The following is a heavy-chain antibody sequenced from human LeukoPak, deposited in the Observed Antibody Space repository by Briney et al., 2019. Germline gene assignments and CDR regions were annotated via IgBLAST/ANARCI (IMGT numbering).Heavy chain of an antibody. D-gene: IGHD6-19*01. Sequence: ASVKVSCKASGYTFTSYYMHWVRQAPGQGLEWMGIINPSGGSTSYAQKFQGRVTMTRDTSISTAYMELSRLRSDDTAVYYCAIIAVAGSLDYWGQGTLVTVSS. J-gene: IGHJ4*02. V-gene: IGHV1-46*01. CDR1: GYTFTSYY. CDR2: INPSGGST. CDR3: AIIAVAGSLDY.